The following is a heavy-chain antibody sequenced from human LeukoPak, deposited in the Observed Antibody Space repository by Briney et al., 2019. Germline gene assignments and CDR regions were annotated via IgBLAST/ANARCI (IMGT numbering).Heavy chain of an antibody. V-gene: IGHV3-48*03. D-gene: IGHD3-10*01. J-gene: IGHJ4*02. CDR1: GFTLSSYE. CDR3: ARDGKGRNRIGYYFDY. CDR2: ISSSGSTI. Sequence: PGRSLRLSCAASGFTLSSYEMNWVRQAPGKGLEWVSYISSSGSTIYYAASVKGRFTISRDNAKNSLYLQMNSLRAEDTAVYYCARDGKGRNRIGYYFDYWGQGTLVTVSS.